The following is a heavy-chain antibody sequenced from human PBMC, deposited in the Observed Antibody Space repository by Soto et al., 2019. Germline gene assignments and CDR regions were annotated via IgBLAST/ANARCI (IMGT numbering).Heavy chain of an antibody. J-gene: IGHJ4*02. V-gene: IGHV1-69*01. D-gene: IGHD2-2*01. CDR1: GGTFSSYA. CDR3: ASTRYCSSTSCLCQFDY. CDR2: IIPIFGTA. Sequence: QVQLVQSGAEVKKPGSSVKVSCKASGGTFSSYAISWVRQAPGQGLEWMGGIIPIFGTANYAQKFQGRVTITADESTSTAYMELSSLRSEDTAVYYCASTRYCSSTSCLCQFDYWGQGTLVTVSS.